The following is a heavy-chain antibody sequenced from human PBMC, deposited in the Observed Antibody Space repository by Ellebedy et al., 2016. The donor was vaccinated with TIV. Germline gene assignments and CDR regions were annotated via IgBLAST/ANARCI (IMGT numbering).Heavy chain of an antibody. CDR3: ARHRNGSGSYDY. V-gene: IGHV5-51*01. J-gene: IGHJ4*02. D-gene: IGHD3-10*01. CDR1: GYSFTSSW. Sequence: KVSCKGSGYSFTSSWIDWVRQMPGKGLEWLGIIYPGDSDTRYSPSFQGQVTISADKSISTAYLQWSSLKASDTAMYYCARHRNGSGSYDYWGQGTLVAVSS. CDR2: IYPGDSDT.